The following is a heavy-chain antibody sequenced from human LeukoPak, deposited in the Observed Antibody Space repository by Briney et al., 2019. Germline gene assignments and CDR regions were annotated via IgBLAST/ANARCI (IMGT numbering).Heavy chain of an antibody. CDR1: GFTFSSYA. J-gene: IGHJ3*02. CDR2: ISGSGGST. CDR3: AKDRLYDWKGEVAFDI. Sequence: PGGSLRLSCAASGFTFSSYAMSWVRQAPGKGLEWVSAISGSGGSTYYADSVKGRFTISRDNSKNTLYLQMNSLRAEDTAVYYCAKDRLYDWKGEVAFDIWGQGTMVTVSS. D-gene: IGHD1-1*01. V-gene: IGHV3-23*01.